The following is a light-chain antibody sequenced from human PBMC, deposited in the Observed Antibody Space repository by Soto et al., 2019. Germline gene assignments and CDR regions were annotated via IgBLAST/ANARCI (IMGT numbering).Light chain of an antibody. V-gene: IGKV1-17*01. CDR2: AAS. Sequence: DIQMTQSPSSLSASVGDRVTITCRASQGIRNDLGWYQQKPGTAPKRLIYAASNLQSEVPSRFRGSGSGTDFTFTISRLQPEDIATYYCQQYENLPTFGQGTRLEIK. CDR1: QGIRND. J-gene: IGKJ5*01. CDR3: QQYENLPT.